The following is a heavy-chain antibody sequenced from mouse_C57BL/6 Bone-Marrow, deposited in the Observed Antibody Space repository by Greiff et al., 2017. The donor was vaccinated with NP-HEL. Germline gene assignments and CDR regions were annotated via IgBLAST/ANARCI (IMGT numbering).Heavy chain of an antibody. J-gene: IGHJ1*03. V-gene: IGHV3-6*01. CDR1: GYSITSGYY. CDR2: ISYDGSN. Sequence: VQLQQSGPGLVKPSQSLSLTCSVTGYSITSGYYWNWIRQFPGNNLEWMGYISYDGSNNYNPSLKNRTSITRDTSKNQFFLKLNTVTTEDTATYYCAKLNWYFDVWGTGTTVTVSS. D-gene: IGHD4-1*01. CDR3: AKLNWYFDV.